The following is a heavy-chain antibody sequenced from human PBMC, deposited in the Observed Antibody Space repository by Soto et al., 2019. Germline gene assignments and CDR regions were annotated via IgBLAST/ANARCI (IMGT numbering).Heavy chain of an antibody. D-gene: IGHD2-15*01. J-gene: IGHJ5*02. CDR2: IIPIFGTA. CDR1: GGTFSSYA. Sequence: ASVKVSCKASGGTFSSYAISWVRQAPGQGLEWMGGIIPIFGTANYAQKFQGRVTITADESTSTAYMELSSLRSEDTAVYYCARDDEVVPYNWFDPWGQGTLVTVSS. CDR3: ARDDEVVPYNWFDP. V-gene: IGHV1-69*13.